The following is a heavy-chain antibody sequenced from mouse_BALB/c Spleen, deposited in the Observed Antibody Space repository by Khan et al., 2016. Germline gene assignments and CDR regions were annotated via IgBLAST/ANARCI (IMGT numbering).Heavy chain of an antibody. CDR1: GNSITSDYS. J-gene: IGHJ3*01. D-gene: IGHD1-1*01. V-gene: IGHV3-1*02. CDR3: ARDYYGGAPWFAY. Sequence: EVQLQESGPDLVKPSQSLSLTCTVTGNSITSDYSWHWIRQFPGNKLEWMGYIHYSGSTNYNPSLKSRISITRDTSKNQFFLQLNSVTTEDTATYYCARDYYGGAPWFAYWGQGTLVTVSA. CDR2: IHYSGST.